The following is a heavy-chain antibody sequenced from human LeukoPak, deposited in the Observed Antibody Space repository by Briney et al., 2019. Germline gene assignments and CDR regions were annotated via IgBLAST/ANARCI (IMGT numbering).Heavy chain of an antibody. V-gene: IGHV3-30*02. CDR2: IRYDGSNK. CDR1: GFTFSSYG. CDR3: VTIRSYYFDY. Sequence: PGGSLRLSCAAPGFTFSSYGMHWFRQAPGKGLEWVAFIRYDGSNKYYAESVKGRFTISRDNSKNTLYLQTNSLRAEDTAVYYCVTIRSYYFDYWGQGTLVTVSS. J-gene: IGHJ4*02. D-gene: IGHD3-16*02.